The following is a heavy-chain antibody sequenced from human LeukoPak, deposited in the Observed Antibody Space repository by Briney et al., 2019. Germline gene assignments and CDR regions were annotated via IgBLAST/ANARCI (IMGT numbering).Heavy chain of an antibody. CDR1: GGSISSSSYY. J-gene: IGHJ5*02. V-gene: IGHV4-61*02. D-gene: IGHD6-13*01. Sequence: PSETLSLTCTVSGGSISSSSYYWGWIRQPPGKGLEWIGRVYTSGSTNYNPSLKSRVTISVDTSKNQFSLKLSFVTAADTAVYYCARGAGIAAAGTRSRRFSWFDPWGQGTLVTVSS. CDR2: VYTSGST. CDR3: ARGAGIAAAGTRSRRFSWFDP.